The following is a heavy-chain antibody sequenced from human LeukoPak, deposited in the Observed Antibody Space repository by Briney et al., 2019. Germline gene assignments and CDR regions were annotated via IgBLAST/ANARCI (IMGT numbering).Heavy chain of an antibody. Sequence: SGGSLRLSCAASGFSFSSYWMHWVRQAPGKGLVWVSRLKSDGKTNYADSVKGRFTISRDNAKNTVSLQMNSLRAEDTGVYYCARAPSEIGGYYPEYFRHWGQGTLVTVSS. CDR2: LKSDGKT. D-gene: IGHD3-22*01. V-gene: IGHV3-74*01. CDR1: GFSFSSYW. CDR3: ARAPSEIGGYYPEYFRH. J-gene: IGHJ1*01.